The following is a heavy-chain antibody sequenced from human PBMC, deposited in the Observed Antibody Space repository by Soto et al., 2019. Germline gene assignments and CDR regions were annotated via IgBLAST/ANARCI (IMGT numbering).Heavy chain of an antibody. CDR1: GFTFSSYA. CDR2: ISYDGSNK. D-gene: IGHD6-19*01. Sequence: QVQLVESGGGVVQPGRSLRLSCAASGFTFSSYAMHWVRQAPGKGLEWVAVISYDGSNKYYADSVKGRFTISRDNSKNTLYLQMNSLRAEDTAGYYCAGTGSSGWYGDYWGQGTLVTVSS. J-gene: IGHJ4*02. V-gene: IGHV3-30-3*01. CDR3: AGTGSSGWYGDY.